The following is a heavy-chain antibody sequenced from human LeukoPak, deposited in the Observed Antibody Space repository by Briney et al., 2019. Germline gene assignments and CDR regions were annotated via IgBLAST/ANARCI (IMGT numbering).Heavy chain of an antibody. J-gene: IGHJ4*02. CDR1: GFTFSSYG. Sequence: PGRSLRLSCAASGFTFSSYGMHWVRRAPGKRLEWVAVISYDGSNKYYADSVKGRFTISRDNSKNTLYLQMNSLRGEDTAVYYCAKDGTMVLDYWGEGTLVTVSS. CDR2: ISYDGSNK. V-gene: IGHV3-30*18. CDR3: AKDGTMVLDY. D-gene: IGHD3-10*01.